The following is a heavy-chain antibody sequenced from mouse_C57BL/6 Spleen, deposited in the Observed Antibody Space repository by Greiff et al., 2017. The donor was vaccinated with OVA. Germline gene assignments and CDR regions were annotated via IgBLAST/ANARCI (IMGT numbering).Heavy chain of an antibody. J-gene: IGHJ1*03. CDR3: ARLGGYYYGSSGYFDV. D-gene: IGHD1-1*01. CDR2: INPSTGGT. V-gene: IGHV1-42*01. CDR1: GYSFTGYY. Sequence: DVHLVESGPELVKPGASVKISCKASGYSFTGYYMNWVKQSPEKSLEWIGEINPSTGGTTYNQKFKAKATLTVDKSSSTAYMQLKSLTSEDSAVYYCARLGGYYYGSSGYFDVWGTGTTVTVSS.